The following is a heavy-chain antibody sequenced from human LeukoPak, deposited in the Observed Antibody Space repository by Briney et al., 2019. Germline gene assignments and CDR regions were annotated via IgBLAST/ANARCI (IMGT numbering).Heavy chain of an antibody. CDR2: IWYDGSNK. J-gene: IGHJ4*02. Sequence: SGGSLRLSCAASGFTFSSYGMRWVRQAPGKGLEWVAVIWYDGSNKYYADSVKGRFTISRDNSKNTLYLQMNSLRAEDTAVYYCARDARYSSSWYYFDYWGQGTLVTVSS. CDR1: GFTFSSYG. V-gene: IGHV3-33*01. D-gene: IGHD6-13*01. CDR3: ARDARYSSSWYYFDY.